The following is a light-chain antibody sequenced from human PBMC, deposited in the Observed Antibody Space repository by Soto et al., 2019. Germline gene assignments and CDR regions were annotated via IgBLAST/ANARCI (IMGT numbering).Light chain of an antibody. CDR1: QSISSY. J-gene: IGKJ1*01. CDR2: ATS. V-gene: IGKV1-39*01. Sequence: DIQMAQSPSSLSASVGDRFTITCRASQSISSYLNWFQQKQGKXPKXXIYATSGLQSGVPSRFSGSGSGTELTINISSLQPDDGATYYCQQSYTTSWTFGQGTKVDIK. CDR3: QQSYTTSWT.